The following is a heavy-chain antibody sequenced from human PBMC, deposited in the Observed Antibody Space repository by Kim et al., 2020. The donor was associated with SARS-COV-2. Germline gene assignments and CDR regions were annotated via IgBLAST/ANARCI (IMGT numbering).Heavy chain of an antibody. J-gene: IGHJ5*02. CDR3: VKVGDYDSSGYYAFFPS. D-gene: IGHD3-22*01. V-gene: IGHV3-33*03. Sequence: SVKGRFTISRDNDKNTLYLQMNGLRTEDTAVYYCVKVGDYDSSGYYAFFPSWGQGTRVTVSS.